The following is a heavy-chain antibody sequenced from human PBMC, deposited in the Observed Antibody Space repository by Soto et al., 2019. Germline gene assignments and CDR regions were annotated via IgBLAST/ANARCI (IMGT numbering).Heavy chain of an antibody. Sequence: EVQLVESGGGLVQPGGSLRLSCAASGFTFSSYWMSWVRQAPGKGLEWVANIKQDETEKYYVDSVKGRFTISRANAKNSLYLQMNSLRAEDAAVYYCARLVSAAANDYWGQGTLVTVSS. J-gene: IGHJ4*02. D-gene: IGHD1-26*01. CDR1: GFTFSSYW. V-gene: IGHV3-7*04. CDR3: ARLVSAAANDY. CDR2: IKQDETEK.